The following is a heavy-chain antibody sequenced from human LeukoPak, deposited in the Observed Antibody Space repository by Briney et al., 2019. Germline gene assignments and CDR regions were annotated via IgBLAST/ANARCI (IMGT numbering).Heavy chain of an antibody. CDR1: GFTFDDYA. CDR2: ISGDGGSK. J-gene: IGHJ4*02. D-gene: IGHD3-22*01. Sequence: TGGSLRLSCAASGFTFDDYAMHWVRQAPGKGLEWVSLISGDGGSKYYADYVKGRFTISRDNSKNSLYLQMNSLRTEDTALYYCAKVPYYYDSSGGFDYWGQGTLVTVSS. CDR3: AKVPYYYDSSGGFDY. V-gene: IGHV3-43*02.